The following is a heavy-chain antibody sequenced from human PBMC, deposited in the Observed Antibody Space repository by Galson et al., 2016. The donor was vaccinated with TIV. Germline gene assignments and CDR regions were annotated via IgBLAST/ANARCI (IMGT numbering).Heavy chain of an antibody. CDR1: GFTLPNYG. D-gene: IGHD1-26*01. V-gene: IGHV3-33*01. Sequence: SLRLSCATSGFTLPNYGMTWVRQAPGKGLEWVAVIWYDGANTHCADSVKGRFTISKDNSENTLNLQMNTLRAEDTAVYYCARTGANTLYSGGYGDDDGFDFWGQGTMVTVSS. J-gene: IGHJ3*01. CDR3: ARTGANTLYSGGYGDDDGFDF. CDR2: IWYDGANT.